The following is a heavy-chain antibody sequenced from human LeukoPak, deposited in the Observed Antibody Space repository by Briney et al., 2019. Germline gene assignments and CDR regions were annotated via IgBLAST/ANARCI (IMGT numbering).Heavy chain of an antibody. CDR1: RFSFSTSW. CDR2: VKSKADGETT. J-gene: IGHJ4*02. CDR3: CAETIQPLAQIDK. Sequence: PGGSLRLSCAASRFSFSTSWMSWVRHAPGKGLEWVGRVKSKADGETTDYAAPVKGRFTISRDDSKSMLYLQMMSLKTEDTAVYYCCAETIQPLAQIDKWGQGTLVIVSS. V-gene: IGHV3-15*01. D-gene: IGHD1-1*01.